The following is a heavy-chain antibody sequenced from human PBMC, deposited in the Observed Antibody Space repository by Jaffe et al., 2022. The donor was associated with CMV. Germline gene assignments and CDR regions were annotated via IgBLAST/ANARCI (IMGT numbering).Heavy chain of an antibody. CDR2: IKSKTDGGTT. Sequence: EVQLVESGGGLVKPGGSLRLSCAASGFTFSNAWMSWVRQAPGKGLEWVGRIKSKTDGGTTDYAAPVKGRFTISRDDSKNTLYLQMNSLKTEDTAVYYCTTDLYYYDSSGYYPRGFFGDYWGQGTLVTVSS. D-gene: IGHD3-22*01. V-gene: IGHV3-15*01. J-gene: IGHJ4*02. CDR1: GFTFSNAW. CDR3: TTDLYYYDSSGYYPRGFFGDY.